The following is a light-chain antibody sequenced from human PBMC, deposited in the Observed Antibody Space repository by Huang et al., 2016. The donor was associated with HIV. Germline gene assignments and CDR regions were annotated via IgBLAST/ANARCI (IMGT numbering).Light chain of an antibody. Sequence: DIQLTQSPPSLSASVGDRITITCRASQSVGNYLNWYQQKPGKAPNLLIYATYNLQTGVPSRFSGSGSGTVFILTINNLQLEDFATYYCQQTSTALWAFGQGTKVDFK. CDR2: ATY. CDR1: QSVGNY. CDR3: QQTSTALWA. V-gene: IGKV1-39*01. J-gene: IGKJ1*01.